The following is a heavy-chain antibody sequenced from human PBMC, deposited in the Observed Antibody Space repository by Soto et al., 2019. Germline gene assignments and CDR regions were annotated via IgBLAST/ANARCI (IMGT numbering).Heavy chain of an antibody. CDR2: VFYGGT. V-gene: IGHV4-59*01. CDR3: ASYRGALYFES. Sequence: PXETLSLTCSVSGRPMRSNYWSWIRQSPDKGLEWLGYVFYGGTDYNPSLGGRVSMSVETSKSQFSLKLTSVTVADTAVYYCASYRGALYFESWGPGILVTVSS. J-gene: IGHJ4*02. D-gene: IGHD3-16*01. CDR1: GRPMRSNY.